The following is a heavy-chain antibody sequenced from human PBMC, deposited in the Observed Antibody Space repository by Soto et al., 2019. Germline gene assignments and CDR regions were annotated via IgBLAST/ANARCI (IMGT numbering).Heavy chain of an antibody. CDR3: ARDPQDCGGDCYYFDY. CDR2: IYYSGST. J-gene: IGHJ4*02. CDR1: GGSISSGDYY. Sequence: QVQLQESGPGLVKPSQTLSLTCTVSGGSISSGDYYWRWIRQPPGKGLEWIGNIYYSGSTYYNPSLKSRVTISVDTSKNQFSLKLSSVTAADTAVYYCARDPQDCGGDCYYFDYWGQGTLVTVSS. D-gene: IGHD2-21*02. V-gene: IGHV4-30-4*01.